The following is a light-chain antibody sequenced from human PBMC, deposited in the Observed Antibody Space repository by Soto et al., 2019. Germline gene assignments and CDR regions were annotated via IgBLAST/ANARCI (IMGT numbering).Light chain of an antibody. Sequence: DIQMTQSPSSLSASVGDRVTITCRASQTISTYLNWYQLKPGKAPKLLIYTASSLQRGVPSRFSGSGSGTDFTLTISSLQPEDYATYYCQHSYTTPLTFGGGTTVEIK. CDR1: QTISTY. CDR2: TAS. V-gene: IGKV1-39*01. CDR3: QHSYTTPLT. J-gene: IGKJ4*01.